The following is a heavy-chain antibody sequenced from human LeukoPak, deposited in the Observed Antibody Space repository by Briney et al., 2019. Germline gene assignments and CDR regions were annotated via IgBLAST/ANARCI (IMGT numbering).Heavy chain of an antibody. CDR2: INPNSGGT. Sequence: GASVKVSCKASRYTFTGYYMHWVRQAPGQGLEWMGWINPNSGGTNYAQKFQGRVTMTRDTSISTAYMELSRLRSDDTAVYYCARKERGDTYYYDSSGHADHWGQGTLVTVSS. CDR3: ARKERGDTYYYDSSGHADH. J-gene: IGHJ4*02. CDR1: RYTFTGYY. V-gene: IGHV1-2*02. D-gene: IGHD3-22*01.